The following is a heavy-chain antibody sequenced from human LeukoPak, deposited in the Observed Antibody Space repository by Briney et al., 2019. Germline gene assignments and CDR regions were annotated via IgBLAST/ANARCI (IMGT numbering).Heavy chain of an antibody. CDR1: GGSISSGGYY. J-gene: IGHJ4*02. Sequence: SQTLSLTCTVSGGSISSGGYYWSWIRQHPGKGLGWIGYIYYSGSTYYNPSLKSRVTISVDTSKNQFSLKLSSVTAADTAVYYCARVSNTDTAMDPLDYWGQGTLVTVSS. V-gene: IGHV4-31*03. CDR2: IYYSGST. D-gene: IGHD5-18*01. CDR3: ARVSNTDTAMDPLDY.